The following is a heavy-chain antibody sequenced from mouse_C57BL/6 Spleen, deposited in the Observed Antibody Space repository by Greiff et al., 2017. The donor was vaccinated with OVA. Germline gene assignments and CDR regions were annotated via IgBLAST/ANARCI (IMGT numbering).Heavy chain of an antibody. CDR3: ARGSVSSSYFDY. Sequence: VQLQQSGPELVKPGASVKISCKASGYAFSSSWMNWVKQRPGKGLEWIGRIYPGDGDTNYNGKFKGKATLTADKSSSTAYRQLSSLTSEDSAVYFCARGSVSSSYFDYWGQGTTLTVSS. V-gene: IGHV1-82*01. D-gene: IGHD1-1*01. CDR2: IYPGDGDT. J-gene: IGHJ2*01. CDR1: GYAFSSSW.